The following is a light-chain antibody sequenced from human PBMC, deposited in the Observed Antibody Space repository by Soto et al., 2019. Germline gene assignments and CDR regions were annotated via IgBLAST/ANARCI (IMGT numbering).Light chain of an antibody. J-gene: IGLJ3*02. V-gene: IGLV2-8*01. CDR1: SSDVGNYKY. CDR3: SSYAGSNLWV. CDR2: EVS. Sequence: QSVLTQSPSASGSPGQSVTISCTGTSSDVGNYKYVSWYQQQPGKAPKLMIYEVSKRPSGVPDRFSGSKSGNTASLTVSGLQVEDEADYYCSSYAGSNLWVFGGGTKLTVL.